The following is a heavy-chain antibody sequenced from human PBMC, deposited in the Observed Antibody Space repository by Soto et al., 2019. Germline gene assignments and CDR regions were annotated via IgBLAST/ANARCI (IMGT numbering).Heavy chain of an antibody. CDR2: ISAYNGNT. V-gene: IGHV1-18*01. J-gene: IGHJ5*02. Sequence: ASVKVSCKASGYTFTSYGISWVRQAPGQGLEWMGWISAYNGNTNYAQKLQGRVTMTTDTSTSTAYMELRSLRSDDTAVYYCAREAEYSSSSWFDPWGQGTLVPVSS. CDR3: AREAEYSSSSWFDP. D-gene: IGHD6-6*01. CDR1: GYTFTSYG.